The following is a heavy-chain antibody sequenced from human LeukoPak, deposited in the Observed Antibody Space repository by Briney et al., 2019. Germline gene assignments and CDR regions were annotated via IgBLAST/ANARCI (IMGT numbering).Heavy chain of an antibody. J-gene: IGHJ6*02. CDR1: GYSISIAYY. V-gene: IGHV4-38-2*01. Sequence: SETLSLTCAVSGYSISIAYYWGWIRQSPGKGLEWIASMYHSGSTFFNPSLKSRVTISLDTSKNQFSLKLNSVTAADTALYYCARLGYSTNGVCHGYYYGMDVWGQGTTVTVSS. D-gene: IGHD2-8*01. CDR3: ARLGYSTNGVCHGYYYGMDV. CDR2: MYHSGST.